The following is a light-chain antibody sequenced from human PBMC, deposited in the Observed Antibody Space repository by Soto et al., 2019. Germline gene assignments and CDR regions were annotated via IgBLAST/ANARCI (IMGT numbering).Light chain of an antibody. J-gene: IGKJ4*01. V-gene: IGKV3-11*01. Sequence: EIVLTQSPATLSLSPGERATLSCRASQSVSSYLAWYQQKPGQAPRLLIYDASNRATGIPARFSGSGSGTDFTLTISSLETEDFAGYSCQQRSNWPLTFGGGTKVEIK. CDR1: QSVSSY. CDR2: DAS. CDR3: QQRSNWPLT.